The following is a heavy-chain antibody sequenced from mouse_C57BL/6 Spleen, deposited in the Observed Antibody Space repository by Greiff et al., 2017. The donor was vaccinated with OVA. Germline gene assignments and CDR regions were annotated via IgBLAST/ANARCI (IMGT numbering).Heavy chain of an antibody. J-gene: IGHJ2*01. V-gene: IGHV1-19*01. Sequence: EVQLQESGPVLVKPGASVKMSCKASGYTFTDYYMNWVKQSHGKSLEWIGVINPYNGGTSYNQKFKGKATLTVDKSSSTAYMELNSLTSEDSAVYYCARGGANWDVYFDYWGQGTTLTVSS. CDR3: ARGGANWDVYFDY. CDR2: INPYNGGT. CDR1: GYTFTDYY. D-gene: IGHD4-1*01.